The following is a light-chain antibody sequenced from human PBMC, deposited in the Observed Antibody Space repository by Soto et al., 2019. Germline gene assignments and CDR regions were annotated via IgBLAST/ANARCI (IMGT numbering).Light chain of an antibody. CDR1: QSVTSSF. CDR3: QQYGNLPYT. CDR2: GAS. J-gene: IGKJ2*01. Sequence: EIVLTQSPGTLSMSPGERATLSCRASQSVTSSFLAWYQQKLGQAPRVLIYGASSRATGIPDRFSGGGSGTDFTLTIRRLEPEDFAVYYCQQYGNLPYTFGQGTKLEIK. V-gene: IGKV3-20*01.